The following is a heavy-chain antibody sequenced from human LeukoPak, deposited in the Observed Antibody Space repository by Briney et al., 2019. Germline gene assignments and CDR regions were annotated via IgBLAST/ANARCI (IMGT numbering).Heavy chain of an antibody. J-gene: IGHJ4*02. V-gene: IGHV3-66*01. CDR2: IYSGGST. D-gene: IGHD3-9*01. CDR3: ARLSRDYDILTGYDYFDY. CDR1: GFTVSSNY. Sequence: GGSLRLSCAASGFTVSSNYMSWVRQAPGKGLEWVSVIYSGGSTYYADSVKGRFTISGDNSKNTLYLQMNSLRAEDTAVYYCARLSRDYDILTGYDYFDYWGQGTLVTVSS.